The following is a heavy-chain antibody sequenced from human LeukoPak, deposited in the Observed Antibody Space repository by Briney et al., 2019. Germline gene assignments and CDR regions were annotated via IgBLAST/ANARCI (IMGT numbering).Heavy chain of an antibody. J-gene: IGHJ6*02. D-gene: IGHD6-13*01. CDR1: GYTFTSYG. Sequence: ASVKVSCKASGYTFTSYGISWVRQAPGQGLEWMGWISAYNGNTNYAQKLQGRVTMTTDTSTSIAYMELRSLRSDDTAVYYCARDSIAAAGIFYYGMDVWGQGTTVTVSS. CDR3: ARDSIAAAGIFYYGMDV. CDR2: ISAYNGNT. V-gene: IGHV1-18*01.